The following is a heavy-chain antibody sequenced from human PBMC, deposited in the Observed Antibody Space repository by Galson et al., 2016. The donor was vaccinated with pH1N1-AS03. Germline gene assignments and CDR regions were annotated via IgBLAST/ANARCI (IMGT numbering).Heavy chain of an antibody. CDR2: VSHAGRT. Sequence: ETLSLTCAVSGDSISTSNWWSWVRQPPGKGQEWIGEVSHAGRTNYSPSLKSRVTISLDKSKDQFSLQLTSVTAADTAVYYCARDVLPYSLGLDVWGQGTLVTVSS. CDR3: ARDVLPYSLGLDV. V-gene: IGHV4-4*02. D-gene: IGHD5-18*01. CDR1: GDSISTSNW. J-gene: IGHJ4*02.